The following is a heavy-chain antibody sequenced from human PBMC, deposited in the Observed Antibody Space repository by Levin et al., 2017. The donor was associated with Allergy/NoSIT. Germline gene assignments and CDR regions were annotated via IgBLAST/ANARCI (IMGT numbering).Heavy chain of an antibody. V-gene: IGHV3-30*18. Sequence: GGSLRLSCAASGFIFSNYGIHWVRQAPGKGLEWVTFISHDGSNKYYADSVKGRFTISRDNSNHTLYLQMNSLRTEDTAVYYCVKDSIPESWGLGTLVIVSS. CDR1: GFIFSNYG. D-gene: IGHD2-2*02. CDR3: VKDSIPES. CDR2: ISHDGSNK. J-gene: IGHJ5*02.